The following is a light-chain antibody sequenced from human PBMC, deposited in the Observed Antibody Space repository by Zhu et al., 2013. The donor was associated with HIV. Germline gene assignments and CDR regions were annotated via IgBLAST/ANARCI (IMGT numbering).Light chain of an antibody. J-gene: IGKJ2*01. V-gene: IGKV3-20*01. CDR2: GAS. Sequence: EILMTQSPPTLSVSPGERAILSCRASQNVGANLTWYQQKAGRAPRLLIYGASNRATGIPDRFSGSGSGTDFTLTISRLEPEDFAVYYCQQYGRSQSFGQGTKLEIK. CDR1: QNVGAN. CDR3: QQYGRSQS.